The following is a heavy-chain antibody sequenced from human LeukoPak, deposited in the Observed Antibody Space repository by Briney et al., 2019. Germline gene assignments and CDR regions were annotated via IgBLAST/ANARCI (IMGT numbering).Heavy chain of an antibody. V-gene: IGHV1-2*02. Sequence: ASVKVSCEASGYTFTGYYMHWVRQAPGQGLEWMGWINPNSGGTNYAQKFQGRVTMTRDTSISTLYMELSRLRSDDTAVYYCAREPDHDYDYDSSGYVDYWGQGTLVTVSS. CDR3: AREPDHDYDYDSSGYVDY. D-gene: IGHD3-22*01. CDR2: INPNSGGT. CDR1: GYTFTGYY. J-gene: IGHJ4*02.